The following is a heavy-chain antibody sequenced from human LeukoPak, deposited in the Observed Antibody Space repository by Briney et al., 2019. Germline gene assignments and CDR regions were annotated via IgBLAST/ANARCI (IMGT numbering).Heavy chain of an antibody. CDR2: IKQDGSEK. CDR3: ARDQGYSNI. J-gene: IGHJ4*02. V-gene: IGHV3-7*01. Sequence: PGGSLGLSCAASGFTFSSYWMSWVRQAPGKGLEWVANIKQDGSEKSYVDSVKGRFTISRDNAKNSLFLQMNSPRPEDTAVYYCARDQGYSNIWGQGTLVTVSS. D-gene: IGHD6-13*01. CDR1: GFTFSSYW.